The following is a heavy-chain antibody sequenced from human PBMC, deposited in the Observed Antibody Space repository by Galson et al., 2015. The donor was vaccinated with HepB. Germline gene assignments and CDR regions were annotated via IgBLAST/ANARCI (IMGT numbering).Heavy chain of an antibody. D-gene: IGHD3-22*01. CDR1: GGTFSSYA. CDR2: IIPIFGIA. CDR3: ARASDSSGYRGDAFDI. J-gene: IGHJ3*02. V-gene: IGHV1-69*13. Sequence: SVKVSCKASGGTFSSYAISWVRQAPGQGLEWMGGIIPIFGIANYAQKFQGRVTITADESTSTAYMELSSLRSEDTAVYYCARASDSSGYRGDAFDIWGQGTMVTVSS.